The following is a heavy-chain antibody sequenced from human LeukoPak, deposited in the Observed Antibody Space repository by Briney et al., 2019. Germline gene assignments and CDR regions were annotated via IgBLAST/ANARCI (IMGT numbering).Heavy chain of an antibody. CDR1: GDSISGGSYY. V-gene: IGHV4-61*02. J-gene: IGHJ4*02. CDR2: IYTSGST. D-gene: IGHD2-2*01. CDR3: ARDVRYCSSTSCLSYFDY. Sequence: SETLSLTCTVSGDSISGGSYYLSWIRQPAGKGLEWIGRIYTSGSTNYNPSLKSRVTISVDTSKNQFSLKLSSVTAADTAVYYCARDVRYCSSTSCLSYFDYWGQGTLVTVSS.